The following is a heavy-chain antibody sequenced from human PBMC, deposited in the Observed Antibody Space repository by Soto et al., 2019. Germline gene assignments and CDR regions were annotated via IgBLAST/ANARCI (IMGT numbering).Heavy chain of an antibody. Sequence: SSETLSLTCAVYGGSFNGYYWSWIRQPPGKGLEWIGEINHSGSTNYNPSLKSRVTISVDTSKNQFSLKLSSVTAADTAVFYCTTDGGDFWEYFYGMDVWGQGTTVTVSS. CDR1: GGSFNGYY. J-gene: IGHJ6*02. CDR2: INHSGST. V-gene: IGHV4-34*01. CDR3: TTDGGDFWEYFYGMDV. D-gene: IGHD2-21*02.